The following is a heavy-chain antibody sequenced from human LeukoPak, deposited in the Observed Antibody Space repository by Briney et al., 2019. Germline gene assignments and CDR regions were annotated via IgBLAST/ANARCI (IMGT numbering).Heavy chain of an antibody. J-gene: IGHJ6*02. CDR1: GFTFNIFA. CDR3: AKVGISSSWNYYYYGMDV. Sequence: GGSLRLSCAASGFTFNIFAMHWVRQAPGKGLEWVAAILYDGSNAFYADSVKGRFTISRDSSKNTLFLQMTTLRGEDTGIYYCAKVGISSSWNYYYYGMDVWGRGTTVTVSS. V-gene: IGHV3-30*18. D-gene: IGHD6-13*01. CDR2: ILYDGSNA.